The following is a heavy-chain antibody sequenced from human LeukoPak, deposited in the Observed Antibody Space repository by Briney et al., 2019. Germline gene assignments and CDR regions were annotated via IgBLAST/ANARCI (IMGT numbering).Heavy chain of an antibody. V-gene: IGHV3-23*01. J-gene: IGHJ4*02. Sequence: PGGSLRLSCAASGVTFSSFAMSWVRQAPGKGLEWVSATSSSGGSTYYADSVKGRFSIFRDNSKNTLSLQMNSLRAEDTAVYYCAKDDRSVVRGTSDFWGQGSLVTVSS. D-gene: IGHD3-10*01. CDR3: AKDDRSVVRGTSDF. CDR1: GVTFSSFA. CDR2: TSSSGGST.